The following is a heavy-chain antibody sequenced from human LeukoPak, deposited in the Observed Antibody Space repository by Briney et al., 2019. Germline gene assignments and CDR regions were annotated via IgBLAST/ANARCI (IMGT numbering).Heavy chain of an antibody. Sequence: SVKVSCKASGGTFSSDAISWVRQAPGQGLEWMGGIIPIFGTANYAQKFQDRVTITADESTSTAYMELSSLRSEDTAVYYCARGSRYYDFWSGYYFDHGGQGTLVTVSS. D-gene: IGHD3-3*01. J-gene: IGHJ4*02. CDR1: GGTFSSDA. CDR2: IIPIFGTA. V-gene: IGHV1-69*13. CDR3: ARGSRYYDFWSGYYFDH.